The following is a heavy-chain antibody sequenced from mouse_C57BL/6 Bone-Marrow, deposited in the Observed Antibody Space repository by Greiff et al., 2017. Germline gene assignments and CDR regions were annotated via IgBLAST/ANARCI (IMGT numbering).Heavy chain of an antibody. Sequence: QVQLQQSGAELVRPGTSVKVSCKASGYAFTNYLIEWVKQRPGQGLEWIGVINPGSGGTNYNEKFKGKATLTADKSSSTAYLQLSSLTSADSAVYFCARGGTGTVGFDYWGQGTTLTVSS. V-gene: IGHV1-54*01. CDR1: GYAFTNYL. D-gene: IGHD4-1*01. J-gene: IGHJ2*01. CDR2: INPGSGGT. CDR3: ARGGTGTVGFDY.